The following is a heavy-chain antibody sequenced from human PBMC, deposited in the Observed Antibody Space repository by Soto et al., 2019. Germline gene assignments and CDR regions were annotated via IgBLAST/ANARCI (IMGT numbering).Heavy chain of an antibody. CDR2: IYYSGST. CDR3: ARHRSGGSMKNDY. Sequence: QVQLQESGPGLVKPSETLSLTCTVSGGYISSYYWSWIRQPPGKGLEWIGYIYYSGSTNYNPSLNSRVTISLDTSKNQFSLKLSSVTAADTAVDYCARHRSGGSMKNDYWGQGTLVTVSS. V-gene: IGHV4-59*08. CDR1: GGYISSYY. D-gene: IGHD2-15*01. J-gene: IGHJ4*02.